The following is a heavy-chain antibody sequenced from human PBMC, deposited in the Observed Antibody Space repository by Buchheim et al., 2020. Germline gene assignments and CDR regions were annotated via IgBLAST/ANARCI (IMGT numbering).Heavy chain of an antibody. Sequence: QVQLQQWGAGLLKPSETLSLTCAVYRGSFSGYFWAWIRQPPGKGLEWVGEINHGGGTNYNPSLQSRVTISADTSKNQFSLKLRSVTAADTAVYFCARGRASKYGGHDYWYFDLWGRGTL. V-gene: IGHV4-34*01. CDR1: RGSFSGYF. CDR3: ARGRASKYGGHDYWYFDL. D-gene: IGHD4-23*01. J-gene: IGHJ2*01. CDR2: INHGGGT.